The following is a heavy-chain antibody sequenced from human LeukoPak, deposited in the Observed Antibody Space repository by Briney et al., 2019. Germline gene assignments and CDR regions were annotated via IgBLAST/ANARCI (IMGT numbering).Heavy chain of an antibody. CDR2: LSSGGINK. Sequence: GGSLRLSCAASGFTFSTYGIHWVRQAPGKGPEWMGLLSSGGINKHYADSVKGRFIISRDNSTNTLYLQMNSLGVEDTAVYYCARDHAGSGRAFDYWGQGTLVTVSS. V-gene: IGHV3-30*03. CDR3: ARDHAGSGRAFDY. J-gene: IGHJ4*02. CDR1: GFTFSTYG. D-gene: IGHD2-15*01.